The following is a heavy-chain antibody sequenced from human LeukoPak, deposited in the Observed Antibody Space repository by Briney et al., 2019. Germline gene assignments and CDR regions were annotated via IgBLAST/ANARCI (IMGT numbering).Heavy chain of an antibody. Sequence: SETLSLTCAVYGGSFSGYYWSWIRQPPGKGLEWIGEINHSGSTNYNPSLKSRVTISVDTSKNQFSLKLSSVTAADTAVYYCARGHSSNWFDPWGQGTLVTVSS. J-gene: IGHJ5*02. V-gene: IGHV4-34*01. CDR1: GGSFSGYY. CDR2: INHSGST. D-gene: IGHD6-13*01. CDR3: ARGHSSNWFDP.